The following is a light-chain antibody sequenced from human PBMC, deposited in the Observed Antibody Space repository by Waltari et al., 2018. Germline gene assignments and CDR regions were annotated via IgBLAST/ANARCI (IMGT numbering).Light chain of an antibody. CDR2: WAS. Sequence: DIVMTQSPDPLAVSLRERATFNCKSSQSILYSSNHKNYLAWYQQKPGQPPKLLIYWASTRESGVPDRFSGSGSGTDFTLTISSLQAEDVAVYYCHQYYTTPYTFGQGTKLEIK. CDR1: QSILYSSNHKNY. CDR3: HQYYTTPYT. J-gene: IGKJ2*01. V-gene: IGKV4-1*01.